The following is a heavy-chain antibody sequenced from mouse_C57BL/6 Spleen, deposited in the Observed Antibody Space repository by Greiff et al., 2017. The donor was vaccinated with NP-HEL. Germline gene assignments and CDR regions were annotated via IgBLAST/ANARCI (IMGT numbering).Heavy chain of an antibody. D-gene: IGHD2-2*01. CDR3: ARWLRHDY. CDR2: INPNNGGT. Sequence: EVQLQQSGPELVKPGASVKISCKASGYTFTDYYMNWVKQSHGKSLEWIGDINPNNGGTSYNQKFKGKATLTVDKSSSTAYMELRSLTTEDSAVYYCARWLRHDYWGQGTTLTVSS. V-gene: IGHV1-26*01. J-gene: IGHJ2*01. CDR1: GYTFTDYY.